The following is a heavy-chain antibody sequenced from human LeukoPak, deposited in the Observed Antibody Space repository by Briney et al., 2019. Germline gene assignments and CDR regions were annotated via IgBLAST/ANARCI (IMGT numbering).Heavy chain of an antibody. V-gene: IGHV4-34*01. Sequence: SETLSLTCAVYGGSFSGYYWSWIRQPPGKGLEWIGEINHSGSTNYNPSLKSRVTISVDRSKNQFSLKLSSVTAADTAVYYCASPVSGSSGWYYNYWGQGNLVTVSS. CDR2: INHSGST. CDR1: GGSFSGYY. CDR3: ASPVSGSSGWYYNY. D-gene: IGHD6-19*01. J-gene: IGHJ4*02.